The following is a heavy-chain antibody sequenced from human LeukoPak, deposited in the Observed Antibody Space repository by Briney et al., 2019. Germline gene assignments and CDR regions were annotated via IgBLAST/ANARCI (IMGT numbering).Heavy chain of an antibody. CDR2: IKQDGSEK. CDR3: AKDHGVGGPGL. J-gene: IGHJ4*02. V-gene: IGHV3-7*03. Sequence: GGSLRLSCAASGFTFSSYWMSWVRQAPGKGLEWVANIKQDGSEKYYVDSVKGRFTISRDNSKSTLYLQMNSLRAEDTAVYYCAKDHGVGGPGLWGQGTLVTVSS. D-gene: IGHD2-8*01. CDR1: GFTFSSYW.